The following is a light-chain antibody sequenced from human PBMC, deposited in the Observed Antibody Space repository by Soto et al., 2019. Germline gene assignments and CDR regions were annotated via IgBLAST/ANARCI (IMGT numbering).Light chain of an antibody. V-gene: IGKV1-27*01. CDR1: QGFTNY. Sequence: DIQMTQSPSSLSASVGDSLTITCRASQGFTNYLAWYQQKPGKAPKLLIYAASTLQSGVPPRFSGSGSGTHFTLTISSLQPEDAATYYCQKYNTAPYTFGQGTRLEIK. CDR2: AAS. J-gene: IGKJ5*01. CDR3: QKYNTAPYT.